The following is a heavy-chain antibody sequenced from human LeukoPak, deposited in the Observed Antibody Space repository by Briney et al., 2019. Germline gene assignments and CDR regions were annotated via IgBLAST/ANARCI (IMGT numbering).Heavy chain of an antibody. CDR3: AKGLLKQQLAAPFDY. J-gene: IGHJ4*02. V-gene: IGHV3-21*04. CDR1: GFTFSSYS. Sequence: PGGSLRLSCAASGFTFSSYSMNWVRQAPGKGLEWVSSFSSSSSYIYYADSVKGRFTISRDNSKNTLYLQMNSLRAEDTAVYYCAKGLLKQQLAAPFDYWGQGTLVTVSS. CDR2: FSSSSSYI. D-gene: IGHD6-13*01.